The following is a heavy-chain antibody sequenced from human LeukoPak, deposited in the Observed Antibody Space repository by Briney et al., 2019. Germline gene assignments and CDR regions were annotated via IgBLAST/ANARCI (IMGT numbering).Heavy chain of an antibody. CDR3: ARDRRGYSAYDGEGFDY. V-gene: IGHV1-18*04. J-gene: IGHJ4*02. CDR2: ISADNGNT. D-gene: IGHD5-12*01. CDR1: GFTFNNYG. Sequence: HGASVKVSCKASGFTFNNYGFSWVRQAPGQGLQWMGWISADNGNTKYAQNLQGRVIMTTDRSTGTAYVELTSLRSDDTAVYYCARDRRGYSAYDGEGFDYWGQGTLVTVSS.